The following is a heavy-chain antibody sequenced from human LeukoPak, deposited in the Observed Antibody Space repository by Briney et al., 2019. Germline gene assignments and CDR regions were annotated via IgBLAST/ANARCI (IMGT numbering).Heavy chain of an antibody. CDR3: ARATAKPPQYDYVWGSYRYTYYYYMDV. Sequence: SETLSLTCAVYGGSFSGYYWSWIRQPPGKGLEWIGEINHSGSTNYNPSLKSRVTISVDTSKNQFSLKLSSVTAADTAVYYCARATAKPPQYDYVWGSYRYTYYYYMDVWGKGTTVTVSS. V-gene: IGHV4-34*01. CDR1: GGSFSGYY. CDR2: INHSGST. D-gene: IGHD3-16*02. J-gene: IGHJ6*03.